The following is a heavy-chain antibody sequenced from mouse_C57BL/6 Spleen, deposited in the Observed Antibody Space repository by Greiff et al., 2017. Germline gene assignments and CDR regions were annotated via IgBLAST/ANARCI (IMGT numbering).Heavy chain of an antibody. CDR3: ARHYCGSSYWFAY. J-gene: IGHJ3*01. D-gene: IGHD1-1*01. Sequence: QVQLQQSGAELVRPGASVKLSCKASGYTFTDYYINWVKQRPGQGLEWIARIYPGSGNTYYNEKFKGKATLTAEKSSSTAYMQLSSLTSEDSAVYFCARHYCGSSYWFAYWGQGTLVTVSA. CDR1: GYTFTDYY. V-gene: IGHV1-76*01. CDR2: IYPGSGNT.